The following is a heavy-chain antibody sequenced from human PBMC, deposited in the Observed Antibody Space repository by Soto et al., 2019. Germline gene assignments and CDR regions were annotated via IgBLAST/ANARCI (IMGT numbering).Heavy chain of an antibody. D-gene: IGHD3-3*01. Sequence: PGGSLRLSCAASGFTFSSYSMNWVRQAPGKGLEWVSYISSSSSTIYYAESVKGRFTISRDNAKNSLYLQMNSLRAEDTAVYYCARDNLRFLEWLSAVMDVWGKGTTVTVSS. CDR2: ISSSSSTI. CDR3: ARDNLRFLEWLSAVMDV. V-gene: IGHV3-48*01. CDR1: GFTFSSYS. J-gene: IGHJ6*04.